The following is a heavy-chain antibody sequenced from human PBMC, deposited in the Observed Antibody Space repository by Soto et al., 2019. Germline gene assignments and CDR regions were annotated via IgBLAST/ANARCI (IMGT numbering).Heavy chain of an antibody. CDR2: VYYSGST. CDR3: AGGGSIVVATRRLMDV. CDR1: GDSISDDY. D-gene: IGHD3-22*01. Sequence: SETLSLTCTVSGDSISDDYWTWIRQPPGKALEWIGYVYYSGSTSYNPSFKSRVTIAVDTSKTQFSLKLNSVTAADTAVYYCAGGGSIVVATRRLMDVWGKGTTVTVSS. J-gene: IGHJ6*03. V-gene: IGHV4-59*08.